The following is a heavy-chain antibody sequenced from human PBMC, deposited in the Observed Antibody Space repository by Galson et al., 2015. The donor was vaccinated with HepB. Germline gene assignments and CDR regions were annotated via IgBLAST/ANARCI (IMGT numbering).Heavy chain of an antibody. CDR2: IYYDGNT. Sequence: SETLSLTCTVSGASVTGYYWSWIRQPPGKGLQWIGYIYYDGNTNYNPSLKSRVTMSVDTSKNQFSLNLRSVTATDTAVYHCARHGFGSEDNVWGQGTLVAVSS. CDR3: ARHGFGSEDNV. CDR1: GASVTGYY. J-gene: IGHJ4*02. V-gene: IGHV4-59*08. D-gene: IGHD3-10*01.